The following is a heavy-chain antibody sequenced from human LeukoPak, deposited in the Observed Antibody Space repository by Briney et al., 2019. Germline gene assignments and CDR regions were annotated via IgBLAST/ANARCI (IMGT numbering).Heavy chain of an antibody. CDR2: IKSKTDGGTT. V-gene: IGHV3-15*01. CDR1: GFTFSNAW. CDR3: MEDPASITMIVVVTSIL. Sequence: PGGSLRLSCAASGFTFSNAWMSWVRQAPGKGLEWVGRIKSKTDGGTTDYAAPVKGRFTISRDDSKNTLYLQMNSLKTEDTAVYYCMEDPASITMIVVVTSILGGQGTLVTVSS. D-gene: IGHD3-22*01. J-gene: IGHJ4*02.